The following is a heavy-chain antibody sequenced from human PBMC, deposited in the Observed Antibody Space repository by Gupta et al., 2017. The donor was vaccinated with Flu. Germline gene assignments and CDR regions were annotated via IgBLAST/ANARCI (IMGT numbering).Heavy chain of an antibody. J-gene: IGHJ4*02. CDR1: GGTFSSYA. CDR2: IIPIFGTA. CDR3: ARDALGYSSGRFDY. Sequence: GSSVKVSCKASGGTFSSYAISWVRQAPGQGLEWMGGIIPIFGTANYAQKFQGRVTITADKSTSTAYMELSSLRSEDTAVYYCARDALGYSSGRFDYWGQGTLVTVSS. D-gene: IGHD6-19*01. V-gene: IGHV1-69*06.